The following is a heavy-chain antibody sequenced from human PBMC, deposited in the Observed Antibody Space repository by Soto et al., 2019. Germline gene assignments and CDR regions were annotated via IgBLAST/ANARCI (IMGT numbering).Heavy chain of an antibody. D-gene: IGHD5-18*01. CDR2: IYYNGGT. CDR1: GDSSSSDY. Sequence: QAQLQESGPGLVKPSETLSLTCTVSGDSSSSDYWSWIRQPPGKGLEWIGYIYYNGGTNYNPSLNSRATISIDRSKRQVSLNLRSVTAADTAVYYCAGHRKTAMVFESWGQGTLVAVSS. V-gene: IGHV4-59*08. J-gene: IGHJ4*02. CDR3: AGHRKTAMVFES.